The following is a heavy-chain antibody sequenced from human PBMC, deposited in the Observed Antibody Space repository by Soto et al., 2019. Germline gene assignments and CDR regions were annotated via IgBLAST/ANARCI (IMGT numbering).Heavy chain of an antibody. CDR3: VKNRGGGSYTTWSFAS. D-gene: IGHD1-26*01. J-gene: IGHJ2*01. Sequence: EVQLLDSGGGLVQPGGSLRLSCAASGFTFSCCAMSWVRQAPGKGLEWVSTIHGDGDYMQYTDSVKGRFTISRDNSRNTLYLQMDRLRGDDTAVYYCVKNRGGGSYTTWSFASWGRGTVVTVSS. CDR2: IHGDGDYM. CDR1: GFTFSCCA. V-gene: IGHV3-23*01.